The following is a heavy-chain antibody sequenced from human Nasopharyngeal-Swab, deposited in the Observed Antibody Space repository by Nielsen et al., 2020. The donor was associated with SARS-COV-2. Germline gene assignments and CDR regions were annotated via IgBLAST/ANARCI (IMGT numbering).Heavy chain of an antibody. D-gene: IGHD6-13*01. Sequence: SETLYLSCTVSGGSISSSSYYWGWIRQPPGKGLEWIGSIYYSGSTYYNPSLNSRVTISVDTSKNQFSLKLRYVTATDTAVYYCARGSSATLYYYYYYGLDVWGQGTTVTVSS. CDR3: ARGSSATLYYYYYYGLDV. J-gene: IGHJ6*02. CDR1: GGSISSSSYY. V-gene: IGHV4-39*01. CDR2: IYYSGST.